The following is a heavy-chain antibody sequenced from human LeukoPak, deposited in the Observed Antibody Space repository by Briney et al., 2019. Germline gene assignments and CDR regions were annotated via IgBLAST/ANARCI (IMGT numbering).Heavy chain of an antibody. Sequence: SQTLSLTYTVSGGSISSGSYYWSWIRQPAGKGLEWIGRIYTSGSTNYNPSLKSRVTISVDTSKNQFSLKLSSVTAADTAVYYCARRSDAFDIWGQGTMVTVSS. J-gene: IGHJ3*02. CDR2: IYTSGST. CDR3: ARRSDAFDI. CDR1: GGSISSGSYY. V-gene: IGHV4-61*02.